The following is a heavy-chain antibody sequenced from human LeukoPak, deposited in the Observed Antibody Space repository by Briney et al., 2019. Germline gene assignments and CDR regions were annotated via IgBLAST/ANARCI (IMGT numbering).Heavy chain of an antibody. J-gene: IGHJ4*02. CDR1: GFTFSNAW. D-gene: IGHD3-9*01. CDR3: TTDPSYYDILTGYTLFDY. Sequence: GGSLRLSCAASGFTFSNAWMSWVRQAPGKGLEWVGRIKSKTDGGTTDYAAPVKGRFTISRDDSKNTLYLQMNSLKTEDTAVYYCTTDPSYYDILTGYTLFDYWGQGTLVTVSS. CDR2: IKSKTDGGTT. V-gene: IGHV3-15*01.